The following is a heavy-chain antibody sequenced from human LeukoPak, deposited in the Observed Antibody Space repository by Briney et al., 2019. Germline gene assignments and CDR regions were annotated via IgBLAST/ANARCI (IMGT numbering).Heavy chain of an antibody. Sequence: GESLKISCKGSGYSFTVYWIGWVRQMPGKGLEWMGRIDPSDSYTNYSPSFQGHVTISADKSISTAYLQWSSLKASDTAMYYCARTPDGYGYYFDYWGQGTLVTVSS. CDR1: GYSFTVYW. V-gene: IGHV5-10-1*01. CDR2: IDPSDSYT. J-gene: IGHJ4*02. D-gene: IGHD5-24*01. CDR3: ARTPDGYGYYFDY.